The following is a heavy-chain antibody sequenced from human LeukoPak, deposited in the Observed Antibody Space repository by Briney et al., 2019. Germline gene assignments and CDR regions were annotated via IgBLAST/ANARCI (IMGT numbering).Heavy chain of an antibody. CDR1: GFSFSTSV. D-gene: IGHD1-7*01. CDR2: IRPDGSHI. J-gene: IGHJ4*02. CDR3: LREVDWKYAFDY. V-gene: IGHV3-33*01. Sequence: PGGSLRLSCAASGFSFSTSVMHWVREAPGKGLEWVAVIRPDGSHISYEDPVKGRFTISRDNSNNMLYLQMSSLRAEDTALYYCLREVDWKYAFDYWGRGTLVTVSA.